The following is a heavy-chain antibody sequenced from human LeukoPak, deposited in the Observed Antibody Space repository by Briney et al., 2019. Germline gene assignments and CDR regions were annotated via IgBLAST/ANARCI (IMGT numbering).Heavy chain of an antibody. Sequence: ASVKVPCKASGYTFTSYYLHWVRQAPGQGLEWMGIINPSGDSTTYAQRFQDRITMTRDTSTSTVYMELSSLRSEDTAVYYCVSIGRHLDPFDYWGQGTLVTVSS. V-gene: IGHV1-46*01. CDR2: INPSGDST. J-gene: IGHJ4*02. CDR3: VSIGRHLDPFDY. CDR1: GYTFTSYY. D-gene: IGHD2-21*01.